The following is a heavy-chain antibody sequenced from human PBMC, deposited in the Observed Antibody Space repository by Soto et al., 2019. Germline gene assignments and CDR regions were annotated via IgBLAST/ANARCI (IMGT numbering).Heavy chain of an antibody. Sequence: TSETLSLSCTVSGGSISSSSYYWGWIRQPPGKGLEWIGSIYYSGSTYYNPSLKSRVTISVDTSKNQFSLKLSSVTAADTAVYYCAEYRRSWYGNHYPIDAWGQWTTVT. CDR2: IYYSGST. CDR3: AEYRRSWYGNHYPIDA. V-gene: IGHV4-39*01. D-gene: IGHD6-13*01. J-gene: IGHJ6*02. CDR1: GGSISSSSYY.